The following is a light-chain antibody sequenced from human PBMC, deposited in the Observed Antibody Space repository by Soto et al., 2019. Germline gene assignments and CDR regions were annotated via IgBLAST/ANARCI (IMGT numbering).Light chain of an antibody. J-gene: IGKJ1*01. Sequence: ETVLTQSPATLSLSPGENAILSCRARQSVVNYLAWFEPKPGQAPRLPIHGTSTRATGIPARYSGSGSGRDFTLTISSLQFEDFAVYYCQQYNNWPRTFGQGTKVDIK. V-gene: IGKV3-15*01. CDR2: GTS. CDR1: QSVVNY. CDR3: QQYNNWPRT.